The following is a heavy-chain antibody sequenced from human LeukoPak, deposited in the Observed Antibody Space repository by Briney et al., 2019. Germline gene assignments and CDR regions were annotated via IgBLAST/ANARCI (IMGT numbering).Heavy chain of an antibody. CDR2: ISSSTTTI. CDR1: GFSFSSYS. Sequence: GGSLRLSCAASGFSFSSYSMNWVRQAPGQGLERVSYISSSTTTIYSADSVKGRFTISRDNARNSLYLQMYGLKVEDTAVYYCSREFEPWGQGTLVTVSS. J-gene: IGHJ5*02. V-gene: IGHV3-48*04. CDR3: SREFEP.